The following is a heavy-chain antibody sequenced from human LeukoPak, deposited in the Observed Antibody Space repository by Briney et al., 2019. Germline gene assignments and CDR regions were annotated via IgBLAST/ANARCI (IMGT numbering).Heavy chain of an antibody. Sequence: PGGSLRLSCAASGFTFSSYAMHWVRQAPGKGLEYVSAISSNGDSTYYANSVKGRFTSSRDNAKNSLYLQMNSLRAEDTAVYYCTKSRISFSGQADHWGQGTLVTVSS. CDR1: GFTFSSYA. V-gene: IGHV3-64*01. CDR3: TKSRISFSGQADH. J-gene: IGHJ4*02. D-gene: IGHD5-12*01. CDR2: ISSNGDST.